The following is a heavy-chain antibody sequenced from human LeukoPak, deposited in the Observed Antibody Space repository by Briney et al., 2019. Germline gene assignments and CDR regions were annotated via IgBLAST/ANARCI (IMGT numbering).Heavy chain of an antibody. CDR1: GFTFSSYG. Sequence: PGGSLRLSCAASGFTFSSYGMHWVRQAPGKGLEWVAFIRYDGSNKYYADSVKGRFTISRDNSKNTLYLQMNSLRAEDTAVYYCAKDRSGGSYPNWFDPWGQGTLVTVSS. J-gene: IGHJ5*02. D-gene: IGHD1-26*01. CDR2: IRYDGSNK. V-gene: IGHV3-30*02. CDR3: AKDRSGGSYPNWFDP.